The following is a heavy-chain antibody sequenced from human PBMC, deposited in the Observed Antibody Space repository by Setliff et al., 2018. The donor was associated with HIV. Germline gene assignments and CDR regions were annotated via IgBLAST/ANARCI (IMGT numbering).Heavy chain of an antibody. CDR1: GFTFSNYG. CDR3: AKIQNPQGYYYDSSGYYPHPGSPDY. CDR2: LRFDGSNK. V-gene: IGHV3-30*02. Sequence: GGSLRLSCAAFGFTFSNYGMHWVRQAPGKGLEWVAFLRFDGSNKSYADSVKGRFTISRDNSKNTLYLQMNSLRAEDTAVYYCAKIQNPQGYYYDSSGYYPHPGSPDYWGQGTLVTVSS. J-gene: IGHJ4*02. D-gene: IGHD3-22*01.